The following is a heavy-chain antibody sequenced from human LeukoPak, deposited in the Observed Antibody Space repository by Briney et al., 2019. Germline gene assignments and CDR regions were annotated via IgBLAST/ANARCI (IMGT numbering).Heavy chain of an antibody. D-gene: IGHD6-13*01. CDR3: AKEYSSSWPVGIDY. Sequence: GGSLRLSCAASGFTFSSYGMHWVRQAPGKGLEWVAVIWYDGSNKYYADSVKGRFTISRDNSKNTLYLQMNSLRAGDTAVYYCAKEYSSSWPVGIDYWGQGTLVTVSS. CDR2: IWYDGSNK. CDR1: GFTFSSYG. J-gene: IGHJ4*02. V-gene: IGHV3-33*06.